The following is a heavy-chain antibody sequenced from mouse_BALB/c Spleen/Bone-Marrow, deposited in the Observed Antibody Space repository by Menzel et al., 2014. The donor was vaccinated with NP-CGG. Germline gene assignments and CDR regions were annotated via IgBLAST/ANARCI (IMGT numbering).Heavy chain of an antibody. J-gene: IGHJ4*01. D-gene: IGHD1-1*01. V-gene: IGHV1S132*01. CDR3: ARESYYYENYAMDY. CDR2: IFPGTGTT. CDR1: GYTFTSYW. Sequence: QVQLQQSGAELVKPGASVKLSCKTSGYTFTSYWIQWVKQRPGQGLGWIGEIFPGTGTTYYNEKFKDKATLTIDTSSSTAYMQLSSLTSEDSAVYFCARESYYYENYAMDYWGQGTSVTVSS.